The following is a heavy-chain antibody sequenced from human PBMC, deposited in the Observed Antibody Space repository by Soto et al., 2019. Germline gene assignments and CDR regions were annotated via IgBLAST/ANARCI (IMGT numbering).Heavy chain of an antibody. Sequence: EVQLVESGGGLVQPGGSLRLSCAASGFTFSSYDMHWVRQAPGKGLEYVSAITSSGANTDYASSVKGRFTISRDNSKNTLYLQMGSLRAEDMAVYYCARRIPFGYGMDVWGQGTTVTVSS. CDR2: ITSSGANT. J-gene: IGHJ6*02. D-gene: IGHD2-21*01. CDR3: ARRIPFGYGMDV. CDR1: GFTFSSYD. V-gene: IGHV3-64*01.